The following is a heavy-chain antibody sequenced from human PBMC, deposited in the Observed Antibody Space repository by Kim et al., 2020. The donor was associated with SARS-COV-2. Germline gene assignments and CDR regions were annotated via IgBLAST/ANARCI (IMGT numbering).Heavy chain of an antibody. V-gene: IGHV4-34*01. CDR2: INHSGST. D-gene: IGHD6-13*01. J-gene: IGHJ5*02. CDR1: GGSFSGYY. CDR3: ARGPGYSSSWYETRGWFDP. Sequence: SETPSLTCAVYGGSFSGYYWSWIRQPPGKGLEWIGEINHSGSTNYNPSLKSRVTISVDTSKNQFSLKLSSVTAADTAVYYCARGPGYSSSWYETRGWFDPWGQGTLVTVSS.